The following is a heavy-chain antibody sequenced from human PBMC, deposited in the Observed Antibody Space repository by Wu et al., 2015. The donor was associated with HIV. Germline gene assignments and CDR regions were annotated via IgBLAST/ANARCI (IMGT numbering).Heavy chain of an antibody. CDR3: ARDLGSSGYSFDY. V-gene: IGHV1-2*02. CDR2: INPNSGGT. Sequence: QVQLVQSGAEVKKPGASVKVSCKVSGYTLTELSMHWVRQAPGQGLEWMGWINPNSGGTNYAQKFQGRVTMTRDTSISTAYMELSRLRSDDTAVYYCARDLGSSGYSFDYWGQGTLVTVSS. D-gene: IGHD3-22*01. J-gene: IGHJ4*02. CDR1: GYTLTELS.